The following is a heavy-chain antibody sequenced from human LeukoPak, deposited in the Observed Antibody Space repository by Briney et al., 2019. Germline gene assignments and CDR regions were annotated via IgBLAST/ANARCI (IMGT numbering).Heavy chain of an antibody. J-gene: IGHJ1*01. CDR2: VYYSGST. D-gene: IGHD2-2*01. CDR3: ARGSTSDPYFQH. Sequence: KTSETLSLTCTVSGGSISTCYWNWIRQPPGKGLEWIGYVYYSGSTNYNPSLKSRVTISVDTSKNHFSLKVSSVTAADTAVYYCARGSTSDPYFQHWGQGTLVTVSS. CDR1: GGSISTCY. V-gene: IGHV4-59*01.